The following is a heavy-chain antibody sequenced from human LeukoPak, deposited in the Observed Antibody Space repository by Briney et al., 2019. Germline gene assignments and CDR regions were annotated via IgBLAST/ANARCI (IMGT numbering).Heavy chain of an antibody. V-gene: IGHV3-15*01. CDR2: SKRETDGGTI. CDR3: TTDRYYDNSELQFQH. D-gene: IGHD3-22*01. Sequence: GGSLRLSCAASGFTLNNAWMSWVRQAPGKGLEWLGRSKRETDGGTIDYAAPVKGRFTISRDDSRNTLYLQMDSLKIEDTAVYYCTTDRYYDNSELQFQHWGQGTLVTVSS. CDR1: GFTLNNAW. J-gene: IGHJ1*01.